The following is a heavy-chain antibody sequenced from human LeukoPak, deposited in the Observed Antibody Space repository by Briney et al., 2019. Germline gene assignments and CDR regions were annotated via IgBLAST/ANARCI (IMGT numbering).Heavy chain of an antibody. CDR3: ARRLTQYDCFDP. V-gene: IGHV6-1*01. Sequence: SQTLSLTFALSGDSVSSNSVTWNWIRQSPSRGLEWLGRTYYRSTWYNDYAVSVRGRMTVNPDTSKNQFSLHLNSVTPEDTAVYYCARRLTQYDCFDPWGQGILVTVSS. CDR2: TYYRSTWYN. D-gene: IGHD2-2*01. CDR1: GDSVSSNSVT. J-gene: IGHJ5*02.